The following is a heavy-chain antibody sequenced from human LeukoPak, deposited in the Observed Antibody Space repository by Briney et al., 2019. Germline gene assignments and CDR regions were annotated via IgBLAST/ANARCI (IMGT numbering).Heavy chain of an antibody. J-gene: IGHJ4*02. V-gene: IGHV3-66*01. Sequence: GGSLRLSCAASGFSVTTSYMSWIRQAPGKGLEWVSVTYSGGSTSHADSVKGRFTVSRDDSKNMVYLQMNSMRHDDTAVNYCARTYYDYRVGTNYFDYWGQGTLVTVSS. CDR1: GFSVTTSY. CDR2: TYSGGST. CDR3: ARTYYDYRVGTNYFDY. D-gene: IGHD3-3*01.